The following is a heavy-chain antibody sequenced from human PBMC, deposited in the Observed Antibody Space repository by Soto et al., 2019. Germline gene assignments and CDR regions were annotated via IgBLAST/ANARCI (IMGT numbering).Heavy chain of an antibody. CDR2: IIPIFGTA. V-gene: IGHV1-69*13. CDR1: GGTFSSYA. Sequence: ASVKVSCKASGGTFSSYAISWVRQAPGQGLEWMGGIIPIFGTANYAQKFQGRVTITADESTSTAYMELSSLRSEDTAVYYCASGLNYGGNSWLNGDYYFDCWGQGTLVTVSS. CDR3: ASGLNYGGNSWLNGDYYFDC. D-gene: IGHD4-17*01. J-gene: IGHJ4*02.